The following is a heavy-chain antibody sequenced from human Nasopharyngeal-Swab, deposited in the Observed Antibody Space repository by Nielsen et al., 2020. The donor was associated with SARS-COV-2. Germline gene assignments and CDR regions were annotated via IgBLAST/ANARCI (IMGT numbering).Heavy chain of an antibody. J-gene: IGHJ6*02. D-gene: IGHD2-15*01. CDR3: ARDVAWWGSDYYYGMDV. CDR1: GYTFTSYD. V-gene: IGHV1-8*01. Sequence: ASVKVSCKASGYTFTSYDINWVRQATGQGLEWMGWMNPNSGNTGYVQKFQGRVTMTRNTSISTAYMELSSLRSEDTAVYYCARDVAWWGSDYYYGMDVWGQGTTVTVSS. CDR2: MNPNSGNT.